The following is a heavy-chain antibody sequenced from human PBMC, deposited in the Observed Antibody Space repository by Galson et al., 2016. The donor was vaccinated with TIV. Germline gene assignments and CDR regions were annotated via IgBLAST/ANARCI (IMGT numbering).Heavy chain of an antibody. CDR3: ARGRGYYFGSGSSYFDY. D-gene: IGHD3-10*01. Sequence: SVKVSCKASGATFNKYAISWVRQAPGQGLEWMGGINPIFGTANYAQKFQGRVTITADTSTSTIYMELSSLRSEDTAVYYCARGRGYYFGSGSSYFDYWGQGSLVTVSS. CDR1: GATFNKYA. V-gene: IGHV1-69*06. J-gene: IGHJ4*02. CDR2: INPIFGTA.